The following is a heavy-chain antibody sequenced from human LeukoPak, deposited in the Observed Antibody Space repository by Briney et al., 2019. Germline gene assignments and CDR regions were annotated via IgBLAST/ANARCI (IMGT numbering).Heavy chain of an antibody. CDR2: IYYSGST. CDR1: GGSISGSSYY. CDR3: ARRGYDSSGYYYAY. V-gene: IGHV4-39*01. D-gene: IGHD3-22*01. Sequence: PSETLSLTCTVSGGSISGSSYYWGWIRQPPGKGLEWIGSIYYSGSTYYNPSLKSRVTISVDTSKNQFSLKLNSVTAADTAVYYCARRGYDSSGYYYAYWGQGTLVTVSS. J-gene: IGHJ4*02.